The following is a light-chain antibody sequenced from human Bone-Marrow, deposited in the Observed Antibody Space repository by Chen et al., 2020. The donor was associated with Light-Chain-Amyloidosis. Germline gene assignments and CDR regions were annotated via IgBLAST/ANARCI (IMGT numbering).Light chain of an antibody. J-gene: IGKJ1*01. CDR1: QSVHSIY. Sequence: EIVLTQSPGTLSLSPGDRATLSCRASQSVHSIYLAWYQQKPGQAPRVLIYGTSSRASGIPDRFSGSGSGTDFTLTISRLEPEDFAVYYCQQYEAPPQTFGQGTKVEIK. CDR3: QQYEAPPQT. V-gene: IGKV3-20*01. CDR2: GTS.